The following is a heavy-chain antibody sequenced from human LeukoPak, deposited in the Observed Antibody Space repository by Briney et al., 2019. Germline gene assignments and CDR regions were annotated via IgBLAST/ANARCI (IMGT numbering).Heavy chain of an antibody. CDR1: GGSFSGYY. CDR2: INHSGST. V-gene: IGHV4-34*01. D-gene: IGHD3-10*01. Sequence: SETLSLTCAVYGGSFSGYYWSWIRQPPGKGLEWIGEINHSGSTNYNPSLKSRVTISVDTSKNQFSLKLSSVTAADTAVYYCARDRDEYYYGSGYYYYMDVWGKGTTVTVS. CDR3: ARDRDEYYYGSGYYYYMDV. J-gene: IGHJ6*03.